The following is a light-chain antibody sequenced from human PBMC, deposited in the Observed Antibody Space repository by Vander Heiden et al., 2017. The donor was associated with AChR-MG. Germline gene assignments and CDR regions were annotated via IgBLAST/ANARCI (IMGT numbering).Light chain of an antibody. Sequence: EIVMTQSPATLSVSPGERATLPCRASQTVSSNLAWYQQKPVQAPRLVIYGASTRATDIPARFSGSGSGTEFTLTISSLQSEDFAVYYCQQYNNWPLTFGGGTEVEIK. CDR3: QQYNNWPLT. CDR2: GAS. J-gene: IGKJ4*01. V-gene: IGKV3-15*01. CDR1: QTVSSN.